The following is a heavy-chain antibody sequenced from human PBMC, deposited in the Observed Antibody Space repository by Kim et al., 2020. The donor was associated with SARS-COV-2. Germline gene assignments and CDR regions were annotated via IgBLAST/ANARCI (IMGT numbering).Heavy chain of an antibody. V-gene: IGHV3-23*01. D-gene: IGHD2-15*01. CDR3: AKDVWDFSGMDV. J-gene: IGHJ6*02. CDR2: T. Sequence: TYYDAPVTGRFTISRDDSKNTLYLRLNSLRAEDTALYYCAKDVWDFSGMDVWGHGTTVTVSS.